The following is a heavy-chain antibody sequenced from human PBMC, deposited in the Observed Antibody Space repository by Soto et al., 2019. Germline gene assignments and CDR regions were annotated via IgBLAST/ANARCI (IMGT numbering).Heavy chain of an antibody. J-gene: IGHJ4*02. V-gene: IGHV3-23*01. CDR2: ISKSGGGT. CDR3: AKTSSLFDY. Sequence: EVQLLESGGGLVQPGGSLRLSCAASGFTFSNYAMSWVRQAPGKGLEWVSSISKSGGGTYYADSVKGRFTISRDNSKNTLYLQMTSLKAEDTAVYSCAKTSSLFDYWGQGTLVTVSS. CDR1: GFTFSNYA. D-gene: IGHD6-13*01.